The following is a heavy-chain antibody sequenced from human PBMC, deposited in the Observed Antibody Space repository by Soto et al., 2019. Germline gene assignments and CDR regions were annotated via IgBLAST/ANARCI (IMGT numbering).Heavy chain of an antibody. CDR3: ARGRQPIGYCSSTSCYGGFYYFDY. CDR2: INHSGST. J-gene: IGHJ4*02. V-gene: IGHV4-34*01. D-gene: IGHD2-2*01. Sequence: SLPMSHTCRVEDGSIGRYYGSRISKPPGKGLEWIGEINHSGSTNYNPSLKSRVTISVDTSKNQFSLKLSSVTAADTAVYYCARGRQPIGYCSSTSCYGGFYYFDYWGQGTLVTVSS. CDR1: DGSIGRYY.